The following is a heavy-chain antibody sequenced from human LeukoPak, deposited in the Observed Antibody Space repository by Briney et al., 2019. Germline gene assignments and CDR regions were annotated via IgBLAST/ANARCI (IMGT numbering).Heavy chain of an antibody. D-gene: IGHD5-24*01. J-gene: IGHJ3*01. V-gene: IGHV3-49*03. CDR3: ARDYNYHDHLEAFGV. CDR1: GFTFGDYA. CDR2: IRSKAYGGTT. Sequence: GGSLRLSCTASGFTFGDYAMSWFRHAPGKGLEWVGFIRSKAYGGTTEYAASVKGRFTISRDDSKTIAYLQMNSLRTEDTAVYYCARDYNYHDHLEAFGVWGQGTMVTVSS.